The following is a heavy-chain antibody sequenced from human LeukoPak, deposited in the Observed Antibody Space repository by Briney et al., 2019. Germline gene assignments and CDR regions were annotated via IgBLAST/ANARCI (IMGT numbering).Heavy chain of an antibody. J-gene: IGHJ4*02. CDR1: GVSISSNNW. CDR3: ARDSSGWYLVGYFDY. V-gene: IGHV4-4*02. CDR2: IYHSGST. D-gene: IGHD6-19*01. Sequence: SGTLSLTCAVSGVSISSNNWWSWVRQPPGKGLEWIGEIYHSGSTNYNPSLKSRVTMSVDKSKNQFSLNLSSVTAADTAVYYCARDSSGWYLVGYFDYWGQGTLVTVSS.